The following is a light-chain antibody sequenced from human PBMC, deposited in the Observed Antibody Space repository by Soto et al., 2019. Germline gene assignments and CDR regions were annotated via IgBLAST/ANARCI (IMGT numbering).Light chain of an antibody. J-gene: IGKJ4*01. CDR1: RSIRAY. CDR2: GAT. V-gene: IGKV1-39*01. Sequence: DIPMTQSPSSLSASVGDTVTISCRASRSIRAYLNWYQHKPGKAPNLLIYGATTLHSGVPSRFSGSGSGTDFSLTISSLQPEDFATYYCQQTFGVTPLTFGGGTKVEI. CDR3: QQTFGVTPLT.